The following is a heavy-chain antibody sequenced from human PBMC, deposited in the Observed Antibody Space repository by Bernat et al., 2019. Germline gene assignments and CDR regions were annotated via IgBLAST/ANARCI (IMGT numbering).Heavy chain of an antibody. Sequence: EVQLVESGGGLVQPGGSLRLSCAASGFTLSSHWMSWVRQAPGKGLEWVANIKQDGSKKYYVDSVKGRFTISRDNAKNSLYLQMNSLTADDTAVYYCARDRDTTVVPNWFDPWGQGTLVTVSS. J-gene: IGHJ5*02. CDR2: IKQDGSKK. V-gene: IGHV3-7*01. CDR3: ARDRDTTVVPNWFDP. D-gene: IGHD3-10*01. CDR1: GFTLSSHW.